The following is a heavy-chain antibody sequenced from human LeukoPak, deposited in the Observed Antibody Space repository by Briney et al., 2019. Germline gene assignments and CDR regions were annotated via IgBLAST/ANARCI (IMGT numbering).Heavy chain of an antibody. J-gene: IGHJ5*02. CDR3: ARGFYYGSGFSWFDP. Sequence: PSETLSLTCTVSGGSISSYYWSWIRQPAGKGLEWIGRIYTSGSTNYNPSLKSRVTISVDTSNNQFSLNLSSVTAADTAVYYCARGFYYGSGFSWFDPWGQGTLVTVSS. CDR2: IYTSGST. D-gene: IGHD3-10*01. V-gene: IGHV4-4*07. CDR1: GGSISSYY.